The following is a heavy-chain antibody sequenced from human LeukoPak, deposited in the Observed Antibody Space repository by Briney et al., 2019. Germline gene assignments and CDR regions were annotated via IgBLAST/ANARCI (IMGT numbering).Heavy chain of an antibody. CDR1: GGTFSRYE. CDR3: ARDRRTGRRYGMDV. CDR2: ISSSGRTK. D-gene: IGHD6-6*01. V-gene: IGHV3-48*03. Sequence: GEALRLSCAASGGTFSRYEMSGVRQAPGKGLEGGSYISSSGRTKYYADSVKGGFTISRDNAKTSLYLQMNSLRSEDTAVYYCARDRRTGRRYGMDVCGQGATVTVSS. J-gene: IGHJ6*02.